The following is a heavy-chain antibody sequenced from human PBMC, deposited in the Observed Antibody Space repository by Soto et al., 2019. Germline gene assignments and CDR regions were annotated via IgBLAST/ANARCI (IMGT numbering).Heavy chain of an antibody. CDR2: INPNSGGT. J-gene: IGHJ3*02. Sequence: ASVKVSCKASGYTFTGYYMHWVRQAPGQGLEWMGWINPNSGGTNYAQKFQGWVTMTRDTSISTAYMELSRLRSDDTAVYYCARVKLGYCSSTSCYASAFDIWGQGTMVNRLL. V-gene: IGHV1-2*04. D-gene: IGHD2-2*01. CDR1: GYTFTGYY. CDR3: ARVKLGYCSSTSCYASAFDI.